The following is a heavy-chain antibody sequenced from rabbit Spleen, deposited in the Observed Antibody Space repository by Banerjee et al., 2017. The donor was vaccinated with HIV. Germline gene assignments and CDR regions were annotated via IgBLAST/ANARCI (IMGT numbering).Heavy chain of an antibody. D-gene: IGHD2-1*01. V-gene: IGHV1S40*01. CDR2: IYSGNGHT. CDR3: ARGSATMTMVITGFYFNL. CDR1: GFSFSRSYD. Sequence: LVESGGGLVKPGASLTLTCTASGFSFSRSYDMCWVRQAPGKGLEWIGCIYSGNGHTHYASWAKGRFTISITSSTTVTLQATGLTVADTATYFCARGSATMTMVITGFYFNLWGQGTLVTVS. J-gene: IGHJ4*01.